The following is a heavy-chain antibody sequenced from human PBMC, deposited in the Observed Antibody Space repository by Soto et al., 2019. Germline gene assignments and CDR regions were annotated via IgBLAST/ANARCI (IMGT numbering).Heavy chain of an antibody. J-gene: IGHJ6*02. CDR2: IIPIFGTA. CDR3: AAGARGTYYDFWSGLKYYYYYYGMDV. CDR1: GGTFSSYA. V-gene: IGHV1-69*06. D-gene: IGHD3-3*01. Sequence: KVSCKASGGTFSSYAISWVRQAPGPGLEWMGGIIPIFGTANYAQKFQGRVTITADKSTSTAYMELSSLRSEDTAVYYCAAGARGTYYDFWSGLKYYYYYYGMDVWGQGTTVTVSS.